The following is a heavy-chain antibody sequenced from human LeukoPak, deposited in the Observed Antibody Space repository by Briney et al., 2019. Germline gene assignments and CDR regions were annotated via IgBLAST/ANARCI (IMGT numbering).Heavy chain of an antibody. Sequence: GGSLRLSCAASGFTFSSYAMSWVRQAPGKGLEWVSSISGSGGCTYYADSVKGRFTISRDNSKNTLYLQMNSLRAEDTAVYYCDKAGGSSVIVLAAMTVVGYWGQGALVTVSS. J-gene: IGHJ4*02. CDR1: GFTFSSYA. CDR2: ISGSGGCT. CDR3: DKAGGSSVIVLAAMTVVGY. V-gene: IGHV3-23*01. D-gene: IGHD2-2*01.